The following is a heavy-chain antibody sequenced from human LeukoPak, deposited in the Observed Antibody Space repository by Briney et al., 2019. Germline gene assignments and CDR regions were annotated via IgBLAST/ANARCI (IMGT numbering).Heavy chain of an antibody. CDR3: ARNNTTSSEDY. V-gene: IGHV3-48*01. CDR2: ICGSSSTI. J-gene: IGHJ4*02. D-gene: IGHD6-6*01. CDR1: GFSFSSYS. Sequence: PGGSLRLSCAVSGFSFSSYSMNWVRQAPGKGLEWVGFICGSSSTIDYADSVKGRFTISRDNGKNSLFLHMNSLRAEDTAVYYCARNNTTSSEDYWGQGTLVIVSS.